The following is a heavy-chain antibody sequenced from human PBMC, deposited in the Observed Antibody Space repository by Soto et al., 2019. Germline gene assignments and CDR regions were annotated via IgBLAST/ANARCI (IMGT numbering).Heavy chain of an antibody. D-gene: IGHD1-26*01. J-gene: IGHJ4*02. CDR1: GYTFTSYD. V-gene: IGHV1-8*01. Sequence: QVQLVQSWAEVKKPGASVNVSCKASGYTFTSYDINWVRQATGQGLEWMGWMNPNSGNTGYAQKFPGRVTMTRNTSISTAYRELSSLGSEDSAVYYCARERSGSSDYWGQGTLVTVSS. CDR3: ARERSGSSDY. CDR2: MNPNSGNT.